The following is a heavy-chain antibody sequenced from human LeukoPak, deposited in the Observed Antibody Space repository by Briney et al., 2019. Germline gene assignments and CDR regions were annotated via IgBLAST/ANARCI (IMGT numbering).Heavy chain of an antibody. V-gene: IGHV5-51*01. CDR3: ARRIAVAGGFTFDY. Sequence: GESLKISCKGSGYSFTSYWIGWVRQMPGKGLEWMGIIYPGDSDTRYSPSFQGQVTISADKSICTAYLQWSSLKASDTAMYYCARRIAVAGGFTFDYWGREPWSPSPQ. CDR2: IYPGDSDT. D-gene: IGHD6-19*01. CDR1: GYSFTSYW. J-gene: IGHJ4*02.